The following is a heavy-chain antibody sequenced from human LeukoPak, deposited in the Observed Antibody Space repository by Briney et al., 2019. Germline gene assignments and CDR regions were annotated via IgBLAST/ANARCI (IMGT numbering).Heavy chain of an antibody. CDR1: AFTVSSNY. J-gene: IGHJ6*03. V-gene: IGHV3-53*01. CDR2: IYSGGSA. CDR3: ARDRAVAGYYYMDV. Sequence: GGSLRLSSAASAFTVSSNYMSWVRQAPGKGLEWVSVIYSGGSAYYADSVKGRFTISRDNSKNTLYLQMNSLRAEDTAVYYCARDRAVAGYYYMDVWGKGTTVTVSS. D-gene: IGHD6-19*01.